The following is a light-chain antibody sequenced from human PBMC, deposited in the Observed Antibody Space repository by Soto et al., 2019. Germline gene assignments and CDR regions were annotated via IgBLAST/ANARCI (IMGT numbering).Light chain of an antibody. J-gene: IGLJ2*01. CDR2: SHN. CDR3: GTWDNSLSAV. CDR1: TSNIGAGYD. Sequence: QAVVTQPPSVSGAPGQRVTISCTGSTSNIGAGYDVHWYQQLPGTAPRLLISSHNNRPSGVPDRFSGSQSGTSATLGITGLQTGDEADYYCGTWDNSLSAVFGGGTKLTVL. V-gene: IGLV1-40*01.